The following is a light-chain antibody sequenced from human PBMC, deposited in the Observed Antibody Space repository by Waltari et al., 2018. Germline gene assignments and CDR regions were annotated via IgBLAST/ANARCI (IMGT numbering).Light chain of an antibody. CDR1: SSDMGGYNY. CDR2: EVT. V-gene: IGLV2-8*01. CDR3: SSFAGSTNWV. J-gene: IGLJ3*02. Sequence: QSALTQPPSASGSPGQSVTISCTGTSSDMGGYNYVPWYQQHPGKAPKLMIYEVTKRPSGVPDRFSASKSGNTASLTVSGLQAEDEADYYCSSFAGSTNWVFGGGTKLTVL.